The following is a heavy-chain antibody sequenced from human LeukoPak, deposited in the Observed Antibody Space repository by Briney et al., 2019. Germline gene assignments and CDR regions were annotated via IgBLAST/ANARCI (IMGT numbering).Heavy chain of an antibody. CDR2: INAGNGNT. Sequence: ASVKVSCKASGYTFTSYAMHWVRQAPGQRLEWLGWINAGNGNTKYSQKFQGRVTITRDTSASTAYMELSSLRSEDTAVYYCARSPSAVGGSYWGQGTLVTVSS. CDR1: GYTFTSYA. D-gene: IGHD1-26*01. V-gene: IGHV1-3*01. CDR3: ARSPSAVGGSY. J-gene: IGHJ4*02.